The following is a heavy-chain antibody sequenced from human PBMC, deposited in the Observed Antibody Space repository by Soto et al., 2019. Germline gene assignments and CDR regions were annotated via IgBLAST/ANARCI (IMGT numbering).Heavy chain of an antibody. CDR3: ARDGYSSSWFEPDYYGMDV. D-gene: IGHD6-13*01. Sequence: PSETLCLTCTVSGGSISSGGYYWSWIRQHPGKGLEWIGYIYYSGSTYYNPSLKSRVTISVDTSKNQFSLKLSSVTAADTAVYYCARDGYSSSWFEPDYYGMDVWGQGTTVTVSS. CDR2: IYYSGST. V-gene: IGHV4-31*03. J-gene: IGHJ6*02. CDR1: GGSISSGGYY.